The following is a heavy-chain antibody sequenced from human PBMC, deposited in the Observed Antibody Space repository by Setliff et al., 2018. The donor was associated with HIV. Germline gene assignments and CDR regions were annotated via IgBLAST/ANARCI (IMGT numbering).Heavy chain of an antibody. V-gene: IGHV3-23*01. J-gene: IGHJ6*02. CDR2: ISGSGDST. Sequence: GGSLRLSCAPSGFTFGSYAMSWVRQAPGKGLEWVSVISGSGDSTFYADSLKGRFTISRDNSKNTLYLQMNSLRAEDTAVYYCAKTLPTLYPPHDYYFAMDAWGQGTTVTVSS. D-gene: IGHD2-15*01. CDR1: GFTFGSYA. CDR3: AKTLPTLYPPHDYYFAMDA.